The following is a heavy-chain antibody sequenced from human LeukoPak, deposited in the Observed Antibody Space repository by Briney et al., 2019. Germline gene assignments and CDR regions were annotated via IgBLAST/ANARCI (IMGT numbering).Heavy chain of an antibody. CDR2: INPNSGGT. CDR1: GYTFAGYY. V-gene: IGHV1-2*02. CDR3: ARGDCSGGSCYSFGFNWLDP. J-gene: IGHJ5*02. D-gene: IGHD2-15*01. Sequence: ASVTVSCKASGYTFAGYYMHWVRQAPGQGLEWMGWINPNSGGTNYAQKFQGRVTMTRDTSISTAYMELSRLRSDDTAVYYCARGDCSGGSCYSFGFNWLDPWGQGTLVTVSS.